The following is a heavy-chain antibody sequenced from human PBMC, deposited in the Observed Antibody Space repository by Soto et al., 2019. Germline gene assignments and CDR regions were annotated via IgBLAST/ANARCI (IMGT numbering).Heavy chain of an antibody. D-gene: IGHD4-4*01. CDR1: GFTFSGSS. J-gene: IGHJ4*02. CDR2: IRNKANNYAT. V-gene: IGHV3-73*01. CDR3: ASPFTVSPY. Sequence: EAQLVESGGGLVQPGGSLKLSCVASGFTFSGSSIHWVRQAPGKGLEWVGRIRNKANNYATAYAASVQGRFTISRDDSKSTAYLQMNSLKTEDTAVYYCASPFTVSPYWGPGTLVTVSS.